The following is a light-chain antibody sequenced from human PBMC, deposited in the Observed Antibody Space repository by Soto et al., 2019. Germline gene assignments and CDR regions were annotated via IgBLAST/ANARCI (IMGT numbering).Light chain of an antibody. CDR2: EVT. Sequence: QSVLTQPPSASGSPGQSVTISCTGTSRDVGGYNYVSWYQQHPGKAPKLMIYEVTKRPSGVPDRFSGSKSGNTASLTVSGLQAEDEADYYCSSYAGSNNFVVFGGGTTLTVL. V-gene: IGLV2-8*01. CDR1: SRDVGGYNY. J-gene: IGLJ2*01. CDR3: SSYAGSNNFVV.